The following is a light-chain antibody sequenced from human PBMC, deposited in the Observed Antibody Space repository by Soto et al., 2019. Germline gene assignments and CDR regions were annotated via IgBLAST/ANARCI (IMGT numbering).Light chain of an antibody. Sequence: AIQMTKSPASLPASVGQRVTTSCRASQGIRRDLAWYQQRPGTVPKLLIFGASSLQSGVPSRFSGSGSGTDFTLTISSLQAEDVAVYYCQQYYSTPWTFGQGTKVDIK. CDR2: GAS. J-gene: IGKJ1*01. CDR1: QGIRRD. CDR3: QQYYSTPWT. V-gene: IGKV1-6*01.